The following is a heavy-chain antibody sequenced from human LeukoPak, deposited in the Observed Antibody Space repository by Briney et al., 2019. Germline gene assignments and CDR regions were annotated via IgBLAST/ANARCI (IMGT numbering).Heavy chain of an antibody. D-gene: IGHD5-24*01. V-gene: IGHV4-59*01. CDR1: GGSIGSYY. J-gene: IGHJ4*02. Sequence: SETQSLTCTVSGGSIGSYYWSWVRQPPGKGLEWIGYIYYSGSTNYNPSLKSRVTISVDTSKNQFSLKLSSVTAADTAVYYCARDLAGDGYIDYWGQGTLVTVSS. CDR2: IYYSGST. CDR3: ARDLAGDGYIDY.